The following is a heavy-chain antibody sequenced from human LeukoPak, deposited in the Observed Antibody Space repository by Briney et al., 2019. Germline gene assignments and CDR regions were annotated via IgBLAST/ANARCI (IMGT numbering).Heavy chain of an antibody. D-gene: IGHD2-2*02. CDR2: IYHSGST. CDR1: GYSISSGYY. J-gene: IGHJ4*02. CDR3: ARQYPYYFDY. Sequence: MASQTLSLTCAVSGYSISSGYYWGWIRQPPGKGLEWIGSIYHSGSTYYNPSLKSRVTISVDTSKNQFSLKLSSVTAADTAVYYCARQYPYYFDYWGQGTLVTVSS. V-gene: IGHV4-38-2*01.